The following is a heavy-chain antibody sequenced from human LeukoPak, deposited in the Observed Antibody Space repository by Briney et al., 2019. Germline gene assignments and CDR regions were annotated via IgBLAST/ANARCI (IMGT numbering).Heavy chain of an antibody. CDR2: ISGSGGST. Sequence: GGSLRLSCAASGFTFSSYAMSWVRQAPGKGLEWVSAISGSGGSTYYADSVKGRFTISRDNSKNTLYQQMNSLRAEDTAVYYCAKDQDSNSHIAALDYWGQGTLVTVSS. V-gene: IGHV3-23*01. D-gene: IGHD6-6*01. CDR3: AKDQDSNSHIAALDY. CDR1: GFTFSSYA. J-gene: IGHJ4*02.